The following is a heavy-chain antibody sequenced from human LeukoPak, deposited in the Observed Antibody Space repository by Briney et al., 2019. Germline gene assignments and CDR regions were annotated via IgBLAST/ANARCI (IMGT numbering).Heavy chain of an antibody. J-gene: IGHJ4*02. CDR2: INPNSGGT. CDR1: GYTFTGYY. V-gene: IGHV1-2*02. Sequence: ASVKVSCKASGYTFTGYYMHWVRQTPGQGHEWMGWINPNSGGTNYAQKFQGRVTMTRDTSISTAYMELSRLRSDDTAVYYCARDLSYCSSTSCYYFDYWGQGTLVTVSS. CDR3: ARDLSYCSSTSCYYFDY. D-gene: IGHD2-2*01.